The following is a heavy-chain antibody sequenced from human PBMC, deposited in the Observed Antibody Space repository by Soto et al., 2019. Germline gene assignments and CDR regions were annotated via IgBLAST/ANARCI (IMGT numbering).Heavy chain of an antibody. CDR3: ERGGGSGYGDTRGAS. V-gene: IGHV3-30*14. J-gene: IGHJ5*02. CDR2: ISYDGSNK. CDR1: GFTFISYA. D-gene: IGHD5-12*01. Sequence: QVQLVESGGGVVQPGRSLRLSCAASGFTFISYAMHWVRQAPGKGLEWLAVISYDGSNKYYADSVKGRFTISRDNSKNTLYLQMNSLRADDTAVYYCERGGGSGYGDTRGASWGQGTLVTVSS.